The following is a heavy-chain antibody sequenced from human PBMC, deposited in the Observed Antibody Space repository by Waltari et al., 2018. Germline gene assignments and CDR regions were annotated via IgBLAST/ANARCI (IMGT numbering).Heavy chain of an antibody. CDR1: GYTFTGYY. D-gene: IGHD1-26*01. Sequence: QVQLVQSGAEVKKPGASVKVSCKASGYTFTGYYMHWVRQAPGQGLEWMGRINPNSGGANNAQKFQGRVTMTRDTAISTAYMELSRLRSDDTAVYYCAREPQAKYGMDVWGQGTTVTVSS. CDR2: INPNSGGA. CDR3: AREPQAKYGMDV. J-gene: IGHJ6*02. V-gene: IGHV1-2*06.